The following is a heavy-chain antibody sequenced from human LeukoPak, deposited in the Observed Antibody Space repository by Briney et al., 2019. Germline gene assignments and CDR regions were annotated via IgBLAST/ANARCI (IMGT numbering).Heavy chain of an antibody. CDR3: ARPYCSSTSCYTRGWYYFDY. CDR2: ISAYNGNT. CDR1: GYTFTSYG. Sequence: ASVKVSCKASGYTFTSYGISWVRQAPGQGLEWMGWISAYNGNTNYAQKLQGRVTITTDTSTSTAYMELRSLRSDDTAVYYCARPYCSSTSCYTRGWYYFDYWGQGTLVTVSS. J-gene: IGHJ4*02. V-gene: IGHV1-18*01. D-gene: IGHD2-2*02.